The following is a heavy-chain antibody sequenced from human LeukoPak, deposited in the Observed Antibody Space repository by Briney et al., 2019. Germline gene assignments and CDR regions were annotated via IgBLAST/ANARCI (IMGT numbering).Heavy chain of an antibody. CDR3: ARVRGSSSFDY. CDR1: GFSLISYA. Sequence: GGSLRLSCAASGFSLISYAMHWDRQAPGKGLEWVAVISYDGSSKFYADSVKGRFTISRDNSKNTLDLQMNSLRTEDTAVYYCARVRGSSSFDYWGQGTLVTVSS. D-gene: IGHD6-13*01. CDR2: ISYDGSSK. V-gene: IGHV3-30*04. J-gene: IGHJ4*02.